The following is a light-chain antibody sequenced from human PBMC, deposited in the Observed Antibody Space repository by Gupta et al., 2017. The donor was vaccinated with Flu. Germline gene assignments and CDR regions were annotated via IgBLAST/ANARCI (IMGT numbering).Light chain of an antibody. CDR2: KGA. J-gene: IGKJ2*01. V-gene: IGKV2-30*01. CDR3: WQHIHWRPYT. CDR1: QSLTYSDGITY. Sequence: DAVMTQSPLSLPVTLGQTASIYCRSSQSLTYSDGITYLNWFWQRRRQSPRRLIYKGATREAGVADRCCGGGGDRDFSLLIISGEEEDVGGYYCWQHIHWRPYTFGQGTKLEIK.